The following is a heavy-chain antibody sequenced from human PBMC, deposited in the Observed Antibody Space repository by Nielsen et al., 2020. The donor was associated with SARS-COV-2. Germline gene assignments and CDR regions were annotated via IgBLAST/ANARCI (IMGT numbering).Heavy chain of an antibody. CDR2: ISPSGGNT. J-gene: IGHJ6*02. D-gene: IGHD4-17*01. Sequence: ASVKVSCKASGYTFTNYYFHWVRQAPGQGLEWVGYISPSGGNTKYAQKFQGRLTITRDTSTNTVYMELSSLRSEDTAVYYCARDLSRAVTTRYYGMDVWGQGTTVTVSS. CDR1: GYTFTNYY. V-gene: IGHV1-46*01. CDR3: ARDLSRAVTTRYYGMDV.